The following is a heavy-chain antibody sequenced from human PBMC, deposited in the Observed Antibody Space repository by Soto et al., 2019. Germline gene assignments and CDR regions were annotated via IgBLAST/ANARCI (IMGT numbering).Heavy chain of an antibody. CDR3: ARVALGGSSRYDY. V-gene: IGHV1-69*02. Sequence: QVQLVQSGAEVKKPGSSVKVSCKASGGTFSSYTISWVRQAPGQGLEWMGRIIPILGIANYAQKFQGRVTITADKSTSTAYMELSSLRSEDTAVYYCARVALGGSSRYDYWGQGTLVTVSS. D-gene: IGHD2-15*01. J-gene: IGHJ4*02. CDR2: IIPILGIA. CDR1: GGTFSSYT.